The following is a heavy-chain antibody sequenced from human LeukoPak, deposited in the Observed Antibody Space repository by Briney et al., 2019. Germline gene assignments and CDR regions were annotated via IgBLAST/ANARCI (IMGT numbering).Heavy chain of an antibody. CDR2: IYTSGST. CDR3: ARADCSSTSCYRSYYYYMDV. CDR1: GGSISSGSYY. V-gene: IGHV4-61*02. D-gene: IGHD2-2*02. Sequence: SETLSLTCTVSGGSISSGSYYWSWIRQPAGKGLEWIGRIYTSGSTNYNPSLKSRVTISVDTSKNRFSLKLSSVTAADTAVYYCARADCSSTSCYRSYYYYMDVWGKGTTVTVSS. J-gene: IGHJ6*03.